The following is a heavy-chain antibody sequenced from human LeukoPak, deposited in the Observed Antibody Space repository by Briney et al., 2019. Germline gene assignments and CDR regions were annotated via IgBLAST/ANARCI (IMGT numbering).Heavy chain of an antibody. D-gene: IGHD4-17*01. J-gene: IGHJ4*02. V-gene: IGHV4-59*08. Sequence: QTGGSLRLSCAASGFTFSSYTMNWIRQPPGKGLEWIGYIYYSGSTNYNPSLKSRVTISVDTSKNQFSLKLSSVTAADTAVYYCASSPRDDYGDYVTFDYWGQGTLVTVSS. CDR3: ASSPRDDYGDYVTFDY. CDR1: GFTFSSYT. CDR2: IYYSGST.